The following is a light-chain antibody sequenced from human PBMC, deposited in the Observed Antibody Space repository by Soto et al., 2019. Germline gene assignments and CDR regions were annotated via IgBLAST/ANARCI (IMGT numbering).Light chain of an antibody. Sequence: DIHMTQSASSLSASVGDRVTITCQASQDISNYLNWYQQKPGKAPKRLIYAASSLQSGVPSRFSGSGSGTEFTLTISSLQPEDFATYYCLQHNSYPWTFGQGTKVAIK. CDR3: LQHNSYPWT. J-gene: IGKJ1*01. CDR2: AAS. V-gene: IGKV1-17*01. CDR1: QDISNY.